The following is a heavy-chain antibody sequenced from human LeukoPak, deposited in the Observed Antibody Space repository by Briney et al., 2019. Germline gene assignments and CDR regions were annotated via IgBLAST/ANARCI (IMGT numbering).Heavy chain of an antibody. CDR2: ITTSSYI. Sequence: GGSLRLSCAASGFTLSTYTMNWVRQAPGKGLEWVSSITTSSYIYYADSVKGRFTISRDNAKNSLYLQMSSLRAEDTAAYYCARDGYGGYWFDYWGQGTLVTVSS. J-gene: IGHJ4*02. CDR3: ARDGYGGYWFDY. CDR1: GFTLSTYT. D-gene: IGHD5-12*01. V-gene: IGHV3-21*01.